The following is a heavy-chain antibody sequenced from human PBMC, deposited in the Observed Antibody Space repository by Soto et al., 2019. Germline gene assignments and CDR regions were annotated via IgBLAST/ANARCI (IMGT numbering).Heavy chain of an antibody. CDR2: IYHSGST. CDR3: AHSTIGHYDWFDP. D-gene: IGHD5-12*01. Sequence: KPSETLSLTCAVSGGSISSSNWWSWVRQPPGKGLEWIGEIYHSGSTNYNPSLKSRVTISVGKSKNQFSLKLSSVTAADTAVYYCAHSTIGHYDWFDPWGQGTLVTVSS. CDR1: GGSISSSNW. V-gene: IGHV4-4*02. J-gene: IGHJ5*02.